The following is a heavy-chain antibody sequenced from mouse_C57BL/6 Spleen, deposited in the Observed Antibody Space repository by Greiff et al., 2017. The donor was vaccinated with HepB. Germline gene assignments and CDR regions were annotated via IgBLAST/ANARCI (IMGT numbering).Heavy chain of an antibody. J-gene: IGHJ4*01. CDR3: TRDRETYYAMDY. D-gene: IGHD2-14*01. CDR2: ISSGGDYI. V-gene: IGHV5-9-1*02. Sequence: EVHLVESGEGLVKPGGSLKLSCAASGFTFSSYDMSWVRQTPEKRLEWVAYISSGGDYIYYADTVKGRFTFARDNARNTLYLQMCSLKSEDTAMYYSTRDRETYYAMDYWGQGTSVTVSS. CDR1: GFTFSSYD.